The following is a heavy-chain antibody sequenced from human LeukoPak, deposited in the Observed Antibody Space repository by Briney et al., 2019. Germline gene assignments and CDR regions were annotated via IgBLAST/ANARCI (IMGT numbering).Heavy chain of an antibody. CDR2: ISAYNGNT. CDR3: ASWYYYDSSGYQSH. J-gene: IGHJ4*02. CDR1: GYTFTSYG. D-gene: IGHD3-22*01. Sequence: VASVKVSCKASGYTFTSYGISGVRQAPGQGLEWMGWISAYNGNTNYAQKLQGRVTMTTDTSTSTAYMELRSLRSDDTAVYYCASWYYYDSSGYQSHWGQGTLVTVSS. V-gene: IGHV1-18*01.